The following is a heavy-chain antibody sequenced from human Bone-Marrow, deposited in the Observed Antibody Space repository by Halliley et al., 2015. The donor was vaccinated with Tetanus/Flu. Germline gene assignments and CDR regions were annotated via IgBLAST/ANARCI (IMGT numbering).Heavy chain of an antibody. CDR3: ARDGEFRYDSRSLDV. CDR1: GFTFSDYW. D-gene: IGHD3-22*01. J-gene: IGHJ4*02. CDR2: MNVDGSEK. V-gene: IGHV3-7*03. Sequence: SLRLSCAASGFTFSDYWMSWVRQAPGKGPEWVARMNVDGSEKYYADSVKGRFIIYRDNAKRSLFMKMNSLRAEDTALYYCARDGEFRYDSRSLDVWGQGTLVTVSS.